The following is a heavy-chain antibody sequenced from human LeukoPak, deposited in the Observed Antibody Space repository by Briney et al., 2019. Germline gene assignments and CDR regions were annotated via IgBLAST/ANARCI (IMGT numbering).Heavy chain of an antibody. V-gene: IGHV1-2*02. CDR2: INPSSGGT. Sequence: ASVKVSCKASGYTFTGYYMHWVRQAPGQGLEWMGWINPSSGGTNYAQKFQGRVTMTRDTSISTAYMELSRLRSDDTAVYYCARDLQSSSGYYYVVGYWGQGTLVTVSS. CDR3: ARDLQSSSGYYYVVGY. J-gene: IGHJ4*02. CDR1: GYTFTGYY. D-gene: IGHD3-22*01.